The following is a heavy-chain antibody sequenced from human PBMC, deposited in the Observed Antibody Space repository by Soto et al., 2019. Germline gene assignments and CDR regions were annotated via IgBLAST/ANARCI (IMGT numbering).Heavy chain of an antibody. D-gene: IGHD6-19*01. CDR3: ARLQIEVAGTN. J-gene: IGHJ4*02. CDR2: INANSGGT. CDR1: GYTFSDYY. Sequence: GASVKVSCKASGYTFSDYYMHWVRQAPGQGLEWMGWINANSGGTTYAQKFQGRVTTTRDTSISTAYMELSRLSSDDTAIYYCARLQIEVAGTNWGQGTLVTVSS. V-gene: IGHV1-2*02.